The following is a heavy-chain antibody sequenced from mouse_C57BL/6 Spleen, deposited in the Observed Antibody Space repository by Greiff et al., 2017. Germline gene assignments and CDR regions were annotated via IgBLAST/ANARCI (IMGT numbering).Heavy chain of an antibody. CDR1: GYAFSSYR. V-gene: IGHV1-80*01. CDR3: DILWGKYYYAMDY. D-gene: IGHD1-1*02. J-gene: IGHJ4*01. CDR2: IYPGDGDT. Sequence: QLQQSGAELVKPGASVKIFCKASGYAFSSYRMNWVKQRPGKGLEWIGQIYPGDGDTNYNGKFKGKATLTADKSSSTAYMQLSSLTSEDSEVYFCDILWGKYYYAMDYWGQGTSVTVSA.